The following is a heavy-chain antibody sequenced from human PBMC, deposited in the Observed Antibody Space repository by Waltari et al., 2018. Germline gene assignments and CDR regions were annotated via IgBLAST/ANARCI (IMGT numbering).Heavy chain of an antibody. CDR2: IYYSGST. V-gene: IGHV4-59*01. Sequence: QVQLQESGPGLVKPSETLSLTCTVSGGSIRRYYWSWVRQPPGKGLEWIGYIYYSGSTNYNPSLKSRVTISVDTSKNQFSLKLSSVTAADTAVYYCAREGPDYGDNWFDPWGQGTLVTVSS. CDR1: GGSIRRYY. CDR3: AREGPDYGDNWFDP. D-gene: IGHD4-17*01. J-gene: IGHJ5*02.